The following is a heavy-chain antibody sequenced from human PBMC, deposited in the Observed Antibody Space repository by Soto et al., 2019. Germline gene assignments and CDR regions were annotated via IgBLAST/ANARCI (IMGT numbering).Heavy chain of an antibody. CDR2: IYPSGST. CDR3: AGGDLDSSGYSTRFDY. D-gene: IGHD3-22*01. V-gene: IGHV4-30-2*01. CDR1: GGSISSGGYS. J-gene: IGHJ4*02. Sequence: QLQLQESGSGLVKPSQTLSLTCAVSGGSISSGGYSWSWIRQPPGKGLEWIGYIYPSGSTYYNPSLKSRVTSSVDRPKNQFSRKLSSVTAADTAVYYCAGGDLDSSGYSTRFDYWGQGTLVTVSS.